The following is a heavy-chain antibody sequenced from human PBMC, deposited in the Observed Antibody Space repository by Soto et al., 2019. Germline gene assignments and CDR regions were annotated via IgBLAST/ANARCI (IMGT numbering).Heavy chain of an antibody. CDR2: ISGSGGST. Sequence: GGSLRLSCAASGFTFSSYAMSWVRQAPGKGLEWVSAISGSGGSTYYADSVKGRFTISRDNSKNTLYLQMNSLRAEETAVYYCAKGRLYYDFWSGRDPYFDYWGQGTLVTVSS. CDR1: GFTFSSYA. V-gene: IGHV3-23*01. D-gene: IGHD3-3*01. J-gene: IGHJ4*02. CDR3: AKGRLYYDFWSGRDPYFDY.